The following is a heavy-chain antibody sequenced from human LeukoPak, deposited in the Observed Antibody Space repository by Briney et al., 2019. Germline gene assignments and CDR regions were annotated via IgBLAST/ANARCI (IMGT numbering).Heavy chain of an antibody. CDR1: GYTFTSYY. D-gene: IGHD3-22*01. CDR2: INPSGGST. CDR3: ARAAVYYEGFDP. Sequence: ASVKVSCKASGYTFTSYYMHWVRQAPGQGLEWMGIINPSGGSTSYAQKFQGRVTMTRDMSTSTVYMELGSLRSEDTAVYYCARAAVYYEGFDPWGQGTLVTVSS. J-gene: IGHJ5*02. V-gene: IGHV1-46*01.